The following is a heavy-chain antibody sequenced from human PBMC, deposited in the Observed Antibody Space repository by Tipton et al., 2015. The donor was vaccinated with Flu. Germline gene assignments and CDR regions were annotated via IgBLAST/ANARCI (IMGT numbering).Heavy chain of an antibody. CDR2: AYSRSKWEI. Sequence: GLVKPSQTLSLTCAISGDSVSTFGAAWNWIRQSPSRGLEWLGRAYSRSKWEIDYAVSVRGRFTINVDTSKNHVSLQLNSVTPEDTSVYYCARGRDNAFDVWGQGTKVTVSS. V-gene: IGHV6-1*01. CDR3: ARGRDNAFDV. CDR1: GDSVSTFGAA. J-gene: IGHJ3*01. D-gene: IGHD1-14*01.